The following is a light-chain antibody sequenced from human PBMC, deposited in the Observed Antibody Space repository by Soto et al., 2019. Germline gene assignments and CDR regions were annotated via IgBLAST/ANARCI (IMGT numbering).Light chain of an antibody. Sequence: QSALTQPASVSGSPGQSITISCTGTSSDVGAYNSVSWYQQHPGKAPKLIIYDVSTRPSGISDRFSGSKSGNTASLTISGLQAEDESDYYCSSYTPSVTYVFGTGTKVTVL. CDR3: SSYTPSVTYV. J-gene: IGLJ1*01. CDR2: DVS. V-gene: IGLV2-14*01. CDR1: SSDVGAYNS.